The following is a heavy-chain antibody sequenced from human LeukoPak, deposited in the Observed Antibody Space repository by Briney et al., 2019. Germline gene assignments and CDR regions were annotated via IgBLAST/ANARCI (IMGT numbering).Heavy chain of an antibody. CDR3: AGANWAAGVTFDN. CDR2: INCNSGGT. Sequence: ASVKVSCKASGYTFTDYYMHWVRQAPGQGLEWMGWINCNSGGTKYAQKFQGRVTMTRDTSISTAYMELSGLRSDDTVVYYCAGANWAAGVTFDNWGQGTLVTVSS. CDR1: GYTFTDYY. V-gene: IGHV1-2*02. J-gene: IGHJ4*02. D-gene: IGHD7-27*01.